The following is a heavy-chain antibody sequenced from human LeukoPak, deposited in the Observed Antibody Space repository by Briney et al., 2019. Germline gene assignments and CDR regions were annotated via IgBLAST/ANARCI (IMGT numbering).Heavy chain of an antibody. V-gene: IGHV3-30*18. D-gene: IGHD5/OR15-5a*01. Sequence: GGSLRLSCAASGFTFSSYGMHWVRQAPGKGLEWVAVISYDGSNKYYADSVKGRLTISRDNSKNTLYLQMNSLRAEDTAVYYCAKVGLVYVAFDIWGQGTMVTVSS. CDR2: ISYDGSNK. CDR1: GFTFSSYG. J-gene: IGHJ3*02. CDR3: AKVGLVYVAFDI.